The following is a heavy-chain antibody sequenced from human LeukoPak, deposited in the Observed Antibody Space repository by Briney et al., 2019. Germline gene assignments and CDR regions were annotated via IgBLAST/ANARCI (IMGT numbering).Heavy chain of an antibody. Sequence: PGGSLRLSCAASGFTFSSYAITWVRQAPGKGLEWVAVIWYDENIKYYADSVKGRFTISRDNSENTLFLQMDSLRVEDTAVYFCVKDRRQLVEGVFDYWGQGTLVTVSS. CDR3: VKDRRQLVEGVFDY. CDR1: GFTFSSYA. D-gene: IGHD6-13*01. J-gene: IGHJ4*02. V-gene: IGHV3-30*02. CDR2: IWYDENIK.